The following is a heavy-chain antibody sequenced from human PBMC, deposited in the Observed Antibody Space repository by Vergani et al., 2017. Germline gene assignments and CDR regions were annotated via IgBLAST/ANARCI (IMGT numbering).Heavy chain of an antibody. CDR1: GFTFSSYS. Sequence: EVQLVESGGGLVKPGGSLRLSCAASGFTFSSYSMNWVRQAPGKGLEWVSSISSSSSYIYYADSVKGRFSISRDNAKNSLYLHMNSLRAEDTAVYYWAGDQVVVTGILDYGGQGARVTVSS. J-gene: IGHJ4*02. CDR2: ISSSSSYI. CDR3: AGDQVVVTGILDY. V-gene: IGHV3-21*01. D-gene: IGHD2-21*02.